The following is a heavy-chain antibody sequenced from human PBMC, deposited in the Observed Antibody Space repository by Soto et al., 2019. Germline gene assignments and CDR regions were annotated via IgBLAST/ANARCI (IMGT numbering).Heavy chain of an antibody. CDR3: ARNGTYSSSLSQYSGMDV. V-gene: IGHV1-69*01. CDR1: GGTFDNFI. J-gene: IGHJ6*02. D-gene: IGHD1-26*01. CDR2: IVPMLGTP. Sequence: QVQLVQSGAEVKEPGSSVRVSCKASGGTFDNFIMNWVRQTPGRGLEWMGGIVPMLGTPTYAEKFKGRVTMPATGSTSTMYMEVTSLRSEDTAIYYCARNGTYSSSLSQYSGMDVWGQGTTVTVSS.